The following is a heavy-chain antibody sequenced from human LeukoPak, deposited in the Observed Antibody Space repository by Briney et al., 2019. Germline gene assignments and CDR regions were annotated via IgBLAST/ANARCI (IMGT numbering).Heavy chain of an antibody. Sequence: ASVKVSCKASGYTFTGYFMHWVRQAPGPGLEWMGLINPNSGGTNYAQKFQGRVTMTRDTSISTAYMELSRLRSDDTAVYYCARDQGYYDILTGYSQGWFDPWGQGTLVTVSS. V-gene: IGHV1-2*02. CDR3: ARDQGYYDILTGYSQGWFDP. D-gene: IGHD3-9*01. CDR2: INPNSGGT. J-gene: IGHJ5*02. CDR1: GYTFTGYF.